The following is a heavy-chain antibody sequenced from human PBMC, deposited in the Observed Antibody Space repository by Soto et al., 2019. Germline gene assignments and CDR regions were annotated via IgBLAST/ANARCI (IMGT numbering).Heavy chain of an antibody. V-gene: IGHV3-23*04. CDR2: ISGSGVGT. D-gene: IGHD2-8*01. J-gene: IGHJ3*01. CDR1: GFTFSSYD. Sequence: VQLVESGGGLVQPGGTLRLSCAASGFTFSSYDMSWVRQAPGKGLEWVSAISGSGVGTFYAESVKGRFTISRDNSKNTLYVQMNSLRVEDTAIYYCAKEDDAWTNGYFDLWGQGTMVTVSS. CDR3: AKEDDAWTNGYFDL.